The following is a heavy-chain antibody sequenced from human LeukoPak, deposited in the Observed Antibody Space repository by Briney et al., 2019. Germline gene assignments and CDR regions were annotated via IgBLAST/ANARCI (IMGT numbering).Heavy chain of an antibody. CDR3: GGVRGVIPNWFDP. V-gene: IGHV4-38-2*01. J-gene: IGHJ5*02. Sequence: SETLSLPCGVSGDSISSGLYWGWLRPPPGEGLEWVSRIYYSGSTYYNPPLTSRVTISVDTSKNQFSLKLSSVTAADTAVYYCGGVRGVIPNWFDPWGQGTLVSVSS. CDR2: IYYSGST. D-gene: IGHD3-10*01. CDR1: GDSISSGLY.